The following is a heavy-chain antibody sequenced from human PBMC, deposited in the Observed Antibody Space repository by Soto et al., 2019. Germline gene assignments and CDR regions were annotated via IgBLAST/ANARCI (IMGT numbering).Heavy chain of an antibody. CDR3: ARHPGYCSGSNCYGYYTMDV. D-gene: IGHD2-2*01. V-gene: IGHV4-39*01. CDR2: IHNSGSP. Sequence: SETLSLTCSVSGASIYNGGYFWSWIRQSPGKGLEWIGHIHNSGSPYNNPSLKSRVTISVDTSKNQFSLELSSVTAADTAVYSCARHPGYCSGSNCYGYYTMDVWGQGTTVTVSS. CDR1: GASIYNGGYF. J-gene: IGHJ6*02.